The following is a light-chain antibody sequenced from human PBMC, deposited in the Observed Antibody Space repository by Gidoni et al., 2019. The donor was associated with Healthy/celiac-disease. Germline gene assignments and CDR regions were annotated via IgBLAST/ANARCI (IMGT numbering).Light chain of an antibody. CDR2: AAS. J-gene: IGKJ1*01. V-gene: IGKV1-39*01. Sequence: DIQLTQSPSSLSASVGDRVTITCRASQSISSYLHWYQQKPGKAPKLLIYAASSLQSGFPSRFSGSGSGTDFTLTIIRLQPEDFATYYCQQSYSTPPTFXXXTKVEIK. CDR1: QSISSY. CDR3: QQSYSTPPT.